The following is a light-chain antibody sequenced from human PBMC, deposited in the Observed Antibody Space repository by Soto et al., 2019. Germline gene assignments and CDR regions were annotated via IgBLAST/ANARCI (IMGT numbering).Light chain of an antibody. CDR3: QQYSVWPLT. J-gene: IGKJ4*01. CDR1: QSVSNR. CDR2: GAS. Sequence: EIVLTQSPATLSVSPGERAALSCRASQSVSNRLAWYQQKPGQPPRLLIFGASTRATGIPARFSGSGSEAEFALTISSLQSEDFAVYYCQQYSVWPLTFGGGTTVDIK. V-gene: IGKV3D-15*01.